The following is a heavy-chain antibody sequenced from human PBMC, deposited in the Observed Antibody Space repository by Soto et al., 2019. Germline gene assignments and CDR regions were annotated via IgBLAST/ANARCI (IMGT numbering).Heavy chain of an antibody. CDR3: ARALLWFGELGY. CDR2: INHSGST. Sequence: PSETLSLTCAVYGGSFSGYYWSWIRQPPGKGLEWIGEINHSGSTNYNPSLKSRVTISVDTSKNQFSLKLSSVTAADTAVYYCARALLWFGELGYWGQGTLVIVSS. J-gene: IGHJ4*02. D-gene: IGHD3-10*01. V-gene: IGHV4-34*01. CDR1: GGSFSGYY.